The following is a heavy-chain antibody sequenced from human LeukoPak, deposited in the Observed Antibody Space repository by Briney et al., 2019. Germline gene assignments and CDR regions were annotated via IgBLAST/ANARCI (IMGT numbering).Heavy chain of an antibody. Sequence: GGSLRLSCGASGFTFRGYAVAWVRQAPGKGLEWVSTISSSGENTYYTDSVKGRFTVSRDNSKNTLYLQMNSLRAEDTAVYFCAKDKTNSIWRFFDYWGQGTLVTVSS. V-gene: IGHV3-23*01. D-gene: IGHD6-13*01. CDR1: GFTFRGYA. CDR3: AKDKTNSIWRFFDY. J-gene: IGHJ4*02. CDR2: ISSSGENT.